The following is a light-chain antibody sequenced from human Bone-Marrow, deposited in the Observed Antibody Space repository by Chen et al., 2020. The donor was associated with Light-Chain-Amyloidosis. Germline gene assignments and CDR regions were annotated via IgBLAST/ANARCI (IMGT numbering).Light chain of an antibody. J-gene: IGLJ1*01. CDR2: EVT. CDR3: SSDTITNTLV. V-gene: IGLV2-14*01. Sequence: QSALTQPAPVSGSPGQSITISCTGTSSDVGGDNRVSWYQQHPDKAPKLMIYEVTNRPSWVPDRFSGAKSDNTASLTIAGLQTEDEADYFCSSDTITNTLVFGSGTRVTVL. CDR1: SSDVGGDNR.